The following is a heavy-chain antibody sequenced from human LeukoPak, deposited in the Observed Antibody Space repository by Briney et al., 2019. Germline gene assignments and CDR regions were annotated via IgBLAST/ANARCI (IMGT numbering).Heavy chain of an antibody. CDR2: ISGSGGST. CDR1: GFTFSSYA. Sequence: GGSLRLSCAASGFTFSSYAMSWVRQAPGKGLEWVSAISGSGGSTYYADSVKGRFTISRDNAKNSLYLQMNSLRAEDTAVYYCARAAENYGGRFDSWGQGTLVTVSS. V-gene: IGHV3-23*01. D-gene: IGHD3-16*01. CDR3: ARAAENYGGRFDS. J-gene: IGHJ4*02.